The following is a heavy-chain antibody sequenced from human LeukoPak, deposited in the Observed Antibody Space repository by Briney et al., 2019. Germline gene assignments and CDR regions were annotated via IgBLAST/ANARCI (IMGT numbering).Heavy chain of an antibody. CDR3: ARQMTTATTGVDWFDP. CDR1: GGSFSGYY. D-gene: IGHD4-17*01. Sequence: SETLSLTCAVYGGSFSGYYWTWIRQPPGKGLEWIGEINHIGSTNYNPSLKSRVTISVDTSNNHFSLKLRSVTAADTAVYYCARQMTTATTGVDWFDPWGQGTLVTVSS. J-gene: IGHJ5*02. V-gene: IGHV4-34*01. CDR2: INHIGST.